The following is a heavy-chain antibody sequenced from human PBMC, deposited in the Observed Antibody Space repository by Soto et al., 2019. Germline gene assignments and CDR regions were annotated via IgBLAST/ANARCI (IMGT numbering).Heavy chain of an antibody. CDR1: EFSFGNYG. D-gene: IGHD6-19*01. Sequence: PGGSLRLSDGATEFSFGNYGMQWVRQAPGKGLEGVALISYDAKAAYYADSVKGRFTISRDNSKKTVSLQMNSLTPEDTALYYCVKTDDSSGWGGDYWGQGTLVTVSS. V-gene: IGHV3-30*18. J-gene: IGHJ4*02. CDR2: ISYDAKAA. CDR3: VKTDDSSGWGGDY.